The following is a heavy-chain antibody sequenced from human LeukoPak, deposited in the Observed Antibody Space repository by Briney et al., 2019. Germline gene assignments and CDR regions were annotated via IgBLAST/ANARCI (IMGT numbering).Heavy chain of an antibody. CDR1: GYTFTSYY. D-gene: IGHD3-10*01. Sequence: ASVKVSCKASGYTFTSYYMHWVRQAPGQGLEWMGIINPSGGSTSYAQKFQGRVTMTRDMSTSTVYMELSRLRSDDTAVYYCARGMVRGVIIRYYYYYMDVWGKGTTVTVSS. V-gene: IGHV1-46*01. CDR2: INPSGGST. CDR3: ARGMVRGVIIRYYYYYMDV. J-gene: IGHJ6*03.